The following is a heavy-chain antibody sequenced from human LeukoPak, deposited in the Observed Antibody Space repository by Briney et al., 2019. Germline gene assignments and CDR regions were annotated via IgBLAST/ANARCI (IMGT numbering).Heavy chain of an antibody. D-gene: IGHD2-15*01. CDR3: AKDVSLGYCSGGSCSAHFDY. CDR2: ISWNSGTI. J-gene: IGHJ4*02. V-gene: IGHV3-9*03. Sequence: GGSLRLSCAASGFIFDDYARHWVRQAPGKGLEWVSGISWNSGTIGYADSVKGRFTISRDNAKNSLFLQMNSLRPEDMALYYCAKDVSLGYCSGGSCSAHFDYWGQGTLVTVSS. CDR1: GFIFDDYA.